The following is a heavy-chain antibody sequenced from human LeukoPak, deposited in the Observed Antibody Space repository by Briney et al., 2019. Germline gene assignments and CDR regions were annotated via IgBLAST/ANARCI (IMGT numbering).Heavy chain of an antibody. CDR3: AKDGGGYGDYEVLYYYYYGMDV. V-gene: IGHV3-30*18. CDR2: ISYDGSNK. Sequence: PGGSLRLSCAASGFTFSSYGMHWVRQAPGKGLEWVAVISYDGSNKYYADSVKGRFTISRDNSKNTLYLQMNSLRAEDTAVYYCAKDGGGYGDYEVLYYYYYGMDVWGKGTTVTVSS. D-gene: IGHD4-17*01. J-gene: IGHJ6*04. CDR1: GFTFSSYG.